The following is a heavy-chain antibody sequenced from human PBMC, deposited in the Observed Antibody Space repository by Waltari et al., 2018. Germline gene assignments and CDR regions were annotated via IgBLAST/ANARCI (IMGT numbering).Heavy chain of an antibody. D-gene: IGHD3-22*01. J-gene: IGHJ3*02. CDR3: AKAGYYYDSSLAFDI. V-gene: IGHV3-33*06. CDR1: GFTFSSYG. Sequence: QVQLVESGGGVVQPGRSLRLSCAASGFTFSSYGMHWVRQAPGKGLEWVAVIWYDGSNKYYADSVKGRFTISRDNSKNTLYLQMNSLRAEDTAVYYCAKAGYYYDSSLAFDIWGQGTMVTVSS. CDR2: IWYDGSNK.